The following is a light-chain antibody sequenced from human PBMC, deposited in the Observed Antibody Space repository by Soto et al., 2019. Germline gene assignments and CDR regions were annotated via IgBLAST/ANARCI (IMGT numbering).Light chain of an antibody. CDR3: QQYHSWPPRT. CDR2: GAY. J-gene: IGKJ1*01. Sequence: VMTQSPATLSLSPGESATLSCRVSQSVSSNLAWYQQKPGQAPRLIIYGAYSRATVIPATFSGSGSGTEFTLTISSLQSEDFAIYYCQQYHSWPPRTCGQGTKVDIK. V-gene: IGKV3-15*01. CDR1: QSVSSN.